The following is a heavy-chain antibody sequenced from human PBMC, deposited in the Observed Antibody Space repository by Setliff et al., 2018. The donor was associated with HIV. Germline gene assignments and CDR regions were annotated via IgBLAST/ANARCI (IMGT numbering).Heavy chain of an antibody. CDR2: IAPNLRMP. CDR1: GGTFNTYP. CDR3: VVYFIGNGGRGL. D-gene: IGHD2-15*01. Sequence: SVKVSCKTSGGTFNTYPIAWVRQAPGQGLEWMGGIAPNLRMPNYIQKFKGRLTITADESTSTVYMELTNLRSEDTAHYFCVVYFIGNGGRGLWGQGTQVTVSS. V-gene: IGHV1-69*10. J-gene: IGHJ4*02.